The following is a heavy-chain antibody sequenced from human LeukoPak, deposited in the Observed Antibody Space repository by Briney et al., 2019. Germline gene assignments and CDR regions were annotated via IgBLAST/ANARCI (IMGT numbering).Heavy chain of an antibody. CDR3: ARDQGDLYSSGWYLRPFDY. Sequence: PGGSLRLSCAASGFTFSSYAMHWVRQVPGKGLEWVAVISYDGSNKYYADSVKGRFTISRDNSKNTLYLQMNSLRAEDTAVYYCARDQGDLYSSGWYLRPFDYWGQGTLVTVSS. CDR2: ISYDGSNK. V-gene: IGHV3-30-3*01. CDR1: GFTFSSYA. J-gene: IGHJ4*02. D-gene: IGHD6-19*01.